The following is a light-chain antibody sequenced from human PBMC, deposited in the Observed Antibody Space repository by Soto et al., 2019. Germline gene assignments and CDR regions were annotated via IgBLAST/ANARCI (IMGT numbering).Light chain of an antibody. Sequence: DIRLTQSPSTLSASVGDRVTITCRASQSINCWLACYQQKPGQAPNLLIYKTSTLESGVPSRFSGSGSGTEFTLTVSSLQPDDFPTYYCHQYHNFPRTFGQGTKVEMK. CDR3: HQYHNFPRT. V-gene: IGKV1-5*03. J-gene: IGKJ1*01. CDR1: QSINCW. CDR2: KTS.